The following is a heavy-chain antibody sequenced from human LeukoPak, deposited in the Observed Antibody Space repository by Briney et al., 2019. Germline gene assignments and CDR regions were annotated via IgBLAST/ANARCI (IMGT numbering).Heavy chain of an antibody. J-gene: IGHJ3*02. V-gene: IGHV1-2*02. CDR3: ARPQDHGGNVENFNI. CDR2: INPNSGGT. D-gene: IGHD4-23*01. CDR1: GYTFTAYY. Sequence: ASVKVSCKASGYTFTAYYIHWVRQAPGQGLEWMGWINPNSGGTNYALKFRGRVTMTRDTSISTASMELSRLISDDTAVYYCARPQDHGGNVENFNIWGQGTTVTVSS.